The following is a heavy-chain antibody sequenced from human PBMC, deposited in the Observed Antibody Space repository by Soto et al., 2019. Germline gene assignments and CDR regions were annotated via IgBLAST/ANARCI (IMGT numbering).Heavy chain of an antibody. Sequence: ASVKVSCKASGYTFTSYYMHWVRQAPGQGLEWMGIINPSGGSTSYAQKFQGRVTMTRDTSTSTVYMELSSLRSEDTAVYYCARDTSAYYDSSGYSGHPEGSCMDVWGQGTTVTVSS. V-gene: IGHV1-46*01. CDR2: INPSGGST. D-gene: IGHD3-22*01. CDR3: ARDTSAYYDSSGYSGHPEGSCMDV. CDR1: GYTFTSYY. J-gene: IGHJ6*02.